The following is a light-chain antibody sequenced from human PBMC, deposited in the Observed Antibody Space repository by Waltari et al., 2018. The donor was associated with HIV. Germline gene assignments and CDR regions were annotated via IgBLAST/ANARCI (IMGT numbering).Light chain of an antibody. CDR3: CSYAGTYTYV. Sequence: QSALTQPRPVSGSPGQPVTIPCPGTSSEVGDDNSVPWYQQHPGKAPKLMIYDVSKWPSGVPDRFSGSKSGNTASLTISGLQAEDEADYYCCSYAGTYTYVFGTGTKVTVL. CDR2: DVS. J-gene: IGLJ1*01. CDR1: SSEVGDDNS. V-gene: IGLV2-11*01.